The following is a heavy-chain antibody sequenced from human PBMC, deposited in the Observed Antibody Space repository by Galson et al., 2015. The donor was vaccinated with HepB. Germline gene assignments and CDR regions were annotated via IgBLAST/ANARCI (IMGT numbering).Heavy chain of an antibody. CDR3: AKLGSYGSGSKCGY. CDR1: GFTFSSYA. Sequence: SLRLSCAASGFTFSSYAMSWVRQAPGKGLEWVSAISGSGGSTYYADSVKGRFTISRDNSKNTLYLQMNSLRAEDTAVYYCAKLGSYGSGSKCGYWGQGTLVTVSS. D-gene: IGHD3-10*01. CDR2: ISGSGGST. V-gene: IGHV3-23*01. J-gene: IGHJ4*02.